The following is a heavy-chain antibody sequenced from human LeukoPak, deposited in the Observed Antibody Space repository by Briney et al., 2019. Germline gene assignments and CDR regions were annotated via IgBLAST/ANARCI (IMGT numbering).Heavy chain of an antibody. Sequence: SETLSLTCTVSGGSISSYYWSWTRQPPGKGLEWIGYIYYSGSTNYNPSLKSRVTISVDTSTNQFSLKLSSVTAADTAVYFCARGGRLLGKFDYWGQGTLVTVSS. CDR2: IYYSGST. V-gene: IGHV4-59*01. D-gene: IGHD3-22*01. CDR3: ARGGRLLGKFDY. J-gene: IGHJ4*02. CDR1: GGSISSYY.